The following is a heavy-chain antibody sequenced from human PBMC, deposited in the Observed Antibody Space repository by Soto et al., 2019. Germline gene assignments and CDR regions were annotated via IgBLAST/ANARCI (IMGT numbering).Heavy chain of an antibody. V-gene: IGHV1-2*02. Sequence: ASVKVSCKASGYTFTDYYLNWVRQAPGQGLEWMGWINPHSGGTNYAQKFQGRVTMTRDTSINTAYMDLSSLRSDDTAVYFCARAHYYDSWNNYFDYWGQGALVTAPQ. CDR2: INPHSGGT. CDR1: GYTFTDYY. CDR3: ARAHYYDSWNNYFDY. D-gene: IGHD3-22*01. J-gene: IGHJ4*02.